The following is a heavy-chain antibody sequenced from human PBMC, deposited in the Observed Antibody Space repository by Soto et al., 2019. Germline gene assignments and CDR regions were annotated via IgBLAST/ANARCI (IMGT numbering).Heavy chain of an antibody. V-gene: IGHV3-23*01. Sequence: WVSLRLSCAASGFTFNIYAMTWVRQAPGKGLEWVSTTGATGRTTYYSDAVKGRFTVSRDNSKNTLDLQMSNLRAEDTAVYYCAKVHKTSRSFDYWGQGTLVTVSS. CDR3: AKVHKTSRSFDY. J-gene: IGHJ4*02. CDR2: TGATGRTT. CDR1: GFTFNIYA.